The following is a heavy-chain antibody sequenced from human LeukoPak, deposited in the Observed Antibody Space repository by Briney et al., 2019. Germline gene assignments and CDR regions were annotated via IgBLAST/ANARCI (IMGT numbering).Heavy chain of an antibody. CDR2: IYYSGST. CDR1: GGSISRYY. J-gene: IGHJ4*02. D-gene: IGHD4-17*01. V-gene: IGHV4-59*08. CDR3: ARFRSDYGGYARDYFDY. Sequence: SETLSLTCTVSGGSISRYYWSWIRQPPGKGLEWIGFIYYSGSTHYNPSLKSRVTISVDTSKNQFSLKLTSVTAADTAVYYCARFRSDYGGYARDYFDYWGQGTLVTVSS.